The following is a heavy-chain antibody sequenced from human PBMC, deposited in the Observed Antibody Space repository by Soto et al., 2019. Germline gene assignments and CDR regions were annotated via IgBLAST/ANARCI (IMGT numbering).Heavy chain of an antibody. J-gene: IGHJ6*02. D-gene: IGHD6-13*01. Sequence: PGESLKISCKGSGYSFTTYWIAWVRQVPGKGLEWMGIFSPGDSDAKYSPSFQGQVTVSADRSINTTYLQWSSLKASDTAMYYCARALYSNRLNGYYDGMDVWGQGTTVTVSS. CDR2: FSPGDSDA. V-gene: IGHV5-51*01. CDR1: GYSFTTYW. CDR3: ARALYSNRLNGYYDGMDV.